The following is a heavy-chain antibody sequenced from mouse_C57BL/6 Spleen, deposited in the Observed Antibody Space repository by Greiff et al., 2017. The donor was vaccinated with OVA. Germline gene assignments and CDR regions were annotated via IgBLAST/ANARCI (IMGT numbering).Heavy chain of an antibody. V-gene: IGHV1-26*01. J-gene: IGHJ2*01. CDR1: GYTFTDYY. CDR2: INPNNGGT. Sequence: VQLQQSGPELVKPGASVKISCKASGYTFTDYYMNWVKQSHGKSLEWIGDINPNNGGTSYNQKFKGKATLTVDKSSSTAYMELRSLTSEDSAVYYCARGDYFDYWGQGTTRTVSS. CDR3: ARGDYFDY.